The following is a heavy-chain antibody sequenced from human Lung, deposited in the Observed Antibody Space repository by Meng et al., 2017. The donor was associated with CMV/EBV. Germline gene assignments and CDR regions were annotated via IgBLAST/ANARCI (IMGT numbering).Heavy chain of an antibody. V-gene: IGHV3-33*01. CDR1: GLSFSGYG. CDR2: IWYDGSSK. J-gene: IGHJ4*02. Sequence: SCGESGLSFSGYGMHWFRQAPGKGLEWVAVIWYDGSSKYYADSVKGRFTISRDNSKNTLYLQMNSLRAEDTAVYYCAMEGRFAYYFDYWGQGTLVTVSS. CDR3: AMEGRFAYYFDY. D-gene: IGHD2-15*01.